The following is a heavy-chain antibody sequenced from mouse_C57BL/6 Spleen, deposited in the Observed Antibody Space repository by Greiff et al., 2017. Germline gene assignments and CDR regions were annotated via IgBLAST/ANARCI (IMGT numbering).Heavy chain of an antibody. CDR2: IHPSDSDT. CDR3: ALITTVVAFDY. Sequence: QVQLKQPGAELVKPGASVKVSCKASGYTFTSYWMHWVKQRPGQGLEWIGRIHPSDSDTNYNQKFKGKATLTVDKSSSTAYMQLSSLTSEDSAVYYCALITTVVAFDYWGQGTTLTVSS. V-gene: IGHV1-74*01. J-gene: IGHJ2*01. CDR1: GYTFTSYW. D-gene: IGHD1-1*01.